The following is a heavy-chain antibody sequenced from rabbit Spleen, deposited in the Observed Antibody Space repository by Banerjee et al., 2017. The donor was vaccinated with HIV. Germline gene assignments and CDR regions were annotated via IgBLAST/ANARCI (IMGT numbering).Heavy chain of an antibody. V-gene: IGHV1S47*01. J-gene: IGHJ4*01. CDR1: EFDFSSNA. CDR2: IYNGDDNT. D-gene: IGHD4-2*01. Sequence: QEQLVESGGGLVQPGGSLKLSCKASEFDFSSNAMCWVRQAPGKGPEWIACIYNGDDNTHYASWVNGRFTISRENTQNTVYLQVNSLTAADTATYFCVRDQAGYAGFGPFYFNLWGPGTLVTVS. CDR3: VRDQAGYAGFGPFYFNL.